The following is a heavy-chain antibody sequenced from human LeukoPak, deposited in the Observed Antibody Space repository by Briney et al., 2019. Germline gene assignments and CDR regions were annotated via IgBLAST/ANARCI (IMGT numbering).Heavy chain of an antibody. Sequence: GGSLRLSCAASGFTFSSYGMHWVRQAPGKGLEWVAVIWYGGSNKYYADSVKGRFTISRDNSKNTLYLQMNSLRAEDTAVYYCAKDHRPRSVTQLTMVRGFGFDYWGQGTLVTVSS. CDR2: IWYGGSNK. CDR1: GFTFSSYG. CDR3: AKDHRPRSVTQLTMVRGFGFDY. V-gene: IGHV3-30*02. J-gene: IGHJ4*02. D-gene: IGHD3-10*01.